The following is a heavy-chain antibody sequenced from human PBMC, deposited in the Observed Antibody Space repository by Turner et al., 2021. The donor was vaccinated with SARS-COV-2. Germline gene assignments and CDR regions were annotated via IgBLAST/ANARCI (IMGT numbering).Heavy chain of an antibody. V-gene: IGHV3-30*18. D-gene: IGHD1-26*01. CDR1: GFTFSSYG. Sequence: QVQLVESGGGVVQPGRSLRRSCAASGFTFSSYGIHWVRQAPGQGLEWVAVISYDGSNKYYADSVKGRFTISRDNSKNTLYLQMNSLRAEDTAVYYCAKEGMVGATTGLDYWGQGTLVTVSS. J-gene: IGHJ4*02. CDR3: AKEGMVGATTGLDY. CDR2: ISYDGSNK.